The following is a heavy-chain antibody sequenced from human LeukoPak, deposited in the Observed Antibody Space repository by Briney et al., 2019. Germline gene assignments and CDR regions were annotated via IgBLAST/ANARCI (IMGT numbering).Heavy chain of an antibody. J-gene: IGHJ5*02. CDR3: ARDSIIEGDSSSWYHH. CDR1: GYTFTSYG. V-gene: IGHV1-18*01. CDR2: ISAYNGNT. D-gene: IGHD6-13*01. Sequence: GASVTVSCKASGYTFTSYGISWVRQAPGQGLEWMGWISAYNGNTNYAQKLQGRVTMTTDTSTSTAYMELRSLRSDDTAVYYCARDSIIEGDSSSWYHHWGQGTLVTVSS.